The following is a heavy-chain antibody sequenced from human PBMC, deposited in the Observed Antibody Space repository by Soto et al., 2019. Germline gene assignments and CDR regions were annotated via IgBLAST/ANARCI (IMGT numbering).Heavy chain of an antibody. CDR3: ARQCSGGSCYFDY. V-gene: IGHV4-59*08. D-gene: IGHD2-15*01. J-gene: IGHJ4*02. Sequence: QVQLQESGPGLVKPSETLSLTYTVSGGSISSYYWSWIRQPPGKGLEWIGYIYYSGSTNYNPALKSRVTISVDTSKNQFSLKLSSVTAADTAVYYCARQCSGGSCYFDYWGQGTLVTVSS. CDR2: IYYSGST. CDR1: GGSISSYY.